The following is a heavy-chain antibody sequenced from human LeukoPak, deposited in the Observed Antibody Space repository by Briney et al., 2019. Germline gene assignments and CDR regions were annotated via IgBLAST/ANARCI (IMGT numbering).Heavy chain of an antibody. CDR2: MNPNSGNT. D-gene: IGHD1-26*01. V-gene: IGHV1-8*01. CDR1: GYTFTSYD. CDR3: ARVGALSGSHSYFDY. J-gene: IGHJ4*02. Sequence: GASVKVPCEASGYTFTSYDINWVRPATGQGLEWMGWMNPNSGNTGYAQKFQGRVTMTRNTSISTAYMELSSLRSEDTAVYYCARVGALSGSHSYFDYWGQGTLVTVSS.